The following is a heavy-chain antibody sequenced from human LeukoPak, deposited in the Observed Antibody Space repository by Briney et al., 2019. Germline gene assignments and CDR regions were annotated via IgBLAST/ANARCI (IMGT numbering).Heavy chain of an antibody. CDR2: ISYDGSNK. CDR3: ARSSGSYYRYYFDY. Sequence: GGSLRLSRAASGFTFSSYAMHWVRQAPGKGLEWVAVISYDGSNKYYADSVKGRFTISRDNSKNTLYLQMNSLRAEDTAVYYCARSSGSYYRYYFDYWGQGTLVTVSS. V-gene: IGHV3-30*04. CDR1: GFTFSSYA. D-gene: IGHD1-26*01. J-gene: IGHJ4*02.